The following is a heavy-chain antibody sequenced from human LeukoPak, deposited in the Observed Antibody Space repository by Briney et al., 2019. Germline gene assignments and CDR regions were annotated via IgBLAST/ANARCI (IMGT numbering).Heavy chain of an antibody. D-gene: IGHD1-26*01. J-gene: IGHJ4*02. CDR3: ARRSDSGSDDGEDYFDY. CDR2: MYYDGSS. V-gene: IGHV4-39*01. CDR1: GGSINSGTFY. Sequence: SETLSLTCTVSGGSINSGTFYWGWIRQPPGKGLEWIGSMYYDGSSYYNPSLKSRVTSSVDTSKNQFSLKLTSVTAADTAVYFCARRSDSGSDDGEDYFDYWGQGTLVTVSS.